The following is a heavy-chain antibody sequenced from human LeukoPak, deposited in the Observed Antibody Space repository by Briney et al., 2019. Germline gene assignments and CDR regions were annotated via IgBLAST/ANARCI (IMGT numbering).Heavy chain of an antibody. Sequence: SQTLSLTCTVSGGSISSGGYYWSWIRQHPEKGLEWIGYLYSVGSTYYNPSLKSRVTISVDTSKNQVSLKMNSVTAADTAVYYCERDSSGDYWYFGLWGRGTLVTVSS. CDR2: LYSVGST. J-gene: IGHJ2*01. V-gene: IGHV4-31*03. CDR3: ERDSSGDYWYFGL. D-gene: IGHD4-17*01. CDR1: GGSISSGGYY.